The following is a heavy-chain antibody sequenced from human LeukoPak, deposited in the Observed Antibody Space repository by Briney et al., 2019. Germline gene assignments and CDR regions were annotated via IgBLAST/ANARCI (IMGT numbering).Heavy chain of an antibody. J-gene: IGHJ5*02. Sequence: SETLSLTCTVSGGSISSSSYYWGWIRQPPGKGLEWIGSIYYSGSTYYNPSLKSRVTISVDTSKNQFSLKLSSVTAADTAVYYCARAPRGYTYERGQNWFDPWGQGTLVTVSS. CDR3: ARAPRGYTYERGQNWFDP. V-gene: IGHV4-39*07. D-gene: IGHD5-18*01. CDR1: GGSISSSSYY. CDR2: IYYSGST.